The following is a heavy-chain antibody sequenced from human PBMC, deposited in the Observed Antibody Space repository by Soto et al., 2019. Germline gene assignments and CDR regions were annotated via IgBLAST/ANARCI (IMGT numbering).Heavy chain of an antibody. D-gene: IGHD3-22*01. CDR1: GFTFSEHF. CDR2: ISTSSSYI. Sequence: GGSLRLSCAASGFTFSEHFMDWVRQAPGKGLEWVSSISTSSSYIYYAASVKGRFTISRDNAKNSLYLQMNSLRAEDTAVYYCARPLHYYDGSGYSAYWGQGTLVTVSS. J-gene: IGHJ4*02. CDR3: ARPLHYYDGSGYSAY. V-gene: IGHV3-21*01.